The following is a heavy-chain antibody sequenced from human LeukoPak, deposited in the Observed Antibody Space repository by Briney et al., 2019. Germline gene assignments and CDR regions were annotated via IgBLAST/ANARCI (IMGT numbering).Heavy chain of an antibody. CDR3: ARGCQYQLLIYFYYYMDV. D-gene: IGHD2-2*01. Sequence: ASVKVSCKASNNTLSNNGITWVRQAPGQGLEWMGWINPNSGGTNYAQKFQGRVTMTRDTSISTAYMDLSSLRSDDTAVYYCARGCQYQLLIYFYYYMDVWGKGTTVTVSS. V-gene: IGHV1-2*02. J-gene: IGHJ6*03. CDR1: NNTLSNNG. CDR2: INPNSGGT.